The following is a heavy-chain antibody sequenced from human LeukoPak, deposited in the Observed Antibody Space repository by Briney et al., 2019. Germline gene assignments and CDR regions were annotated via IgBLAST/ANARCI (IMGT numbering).Heavy chain of an antibody. J-gene: IGHJ4*02. CDR1: GFTFSNYA. Sequence: GGSLRLSCVASGFTFSNYAMNWVRQAPGKGLEWVSGVSGGGSSTYYADSVKGRFTISRDNSKNMLYLQMNSLRAEDTAVYYCAKDDRVVPAAMNYWGQGTLVTVSS. V-gene: IGHV3-23*01. D-gene: IGHD2-2*01. CDR2: VSGGGSST. CDR3: AKDDRVVPAAMNY.